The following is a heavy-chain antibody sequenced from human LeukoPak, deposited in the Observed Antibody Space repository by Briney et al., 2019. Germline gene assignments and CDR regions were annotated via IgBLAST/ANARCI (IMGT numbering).Heavy chain of an antibody. D-gene: IGHD6-13*01. CDR2: ISGNSGRT. V-gene: IGHV3-23*01. Sequence: GGSLRHSCAASGFTFSSYAMSWVREAPGEGLEWVSSISGNSGRTYYADSVKGRFSISRDNSNNTLYLQMNSLRAEDAAVYYCAKSTSSWERVDYWGQGTLVTVSS. CDR3: AKSTSSWERVDY. J-gene: IGHJ4*02. CDR1: GFTFSSYA.